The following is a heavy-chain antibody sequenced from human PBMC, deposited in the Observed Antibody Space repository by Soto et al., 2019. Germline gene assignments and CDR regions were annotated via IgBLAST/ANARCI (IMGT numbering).Heavy chain of an antibody. J-gene: IGHJ4*02. CDR2: ISYDGSKI. CDR3: VKASLDTAMAIDY. V-gene: IGHV3-30*14. Sequence: PGGSLRLSCAASGFTFSTQAMHWVRQAPGKGLEWVAVISYDGSKIYYADSVKGRFTISRDNSKNTLYLQMSSLRAEDTAVYYCVKASLDTAMAIDYWGQGTLVTVSS. CDR1: GFTFSTQA. D-gene: IGHD5-18*01.